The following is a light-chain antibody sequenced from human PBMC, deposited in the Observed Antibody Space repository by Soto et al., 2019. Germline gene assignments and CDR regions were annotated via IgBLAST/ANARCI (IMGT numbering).Light chain of an antibody. CDR1: SSNIGGNT. CDR3: AAWDDSLNGYV. Sequence: QSVLTQPPSVSAAPGQRVTISFSGSSSNIGGNTVNWYQQLPGTAPKLLIYLNDQRTSGVPDRFSGSKSGTSASLAISGLQSHDEADYYCAAWDDSLNGYVFGTGTKVTVL. CDR2: LND. J-gene: IGLJ1*01. V-gene: IGLV1-44*01.